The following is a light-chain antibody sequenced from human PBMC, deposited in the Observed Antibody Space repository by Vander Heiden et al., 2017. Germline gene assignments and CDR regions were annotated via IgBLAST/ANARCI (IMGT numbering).Light chain of an antibody. Sequence: DIVMTQSQDSLAVSLGERVTINCKSRQSVLYSSDNKNNLAWYQQKPGHSPKLLIYWASTRHSGVPDRFSGSGSGTESTLTISSLQAEDVAIYFCQQYYSPPLTFGGGTKVEIK. V-gene: IGKV4-1*01. CDR2: WAS. J-gene: IGKJ4*01. CDR1: QSVLYSSDNKNN. CDR3: QQYYSPPLT.